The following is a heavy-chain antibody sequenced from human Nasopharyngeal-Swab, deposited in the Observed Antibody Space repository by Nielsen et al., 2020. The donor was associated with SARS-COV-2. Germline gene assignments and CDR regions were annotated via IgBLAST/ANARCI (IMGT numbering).Heavy chain of an antibody. Sequence: GWSLRLSCKCSGYGFTSTWLSWVRQMPGKGLEGMGRIDPSYSYTIYSPSFQGHVTISADKSISTAYLQWSSLKASATAMYYCAGGSSGWPDYWGQGTLVTVSS. V-gene: IGHV5-10-1*01. J-gene: IGHJ4*02. CDR3: AGGSSGWPDY. CDR1: GYGFTSTW. CDR2: IDPSYSYT. D-gene: IGHD6-19*01.